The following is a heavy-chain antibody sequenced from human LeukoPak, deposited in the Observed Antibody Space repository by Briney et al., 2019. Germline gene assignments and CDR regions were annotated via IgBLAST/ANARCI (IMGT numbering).Heavy chain of an antibody. CDR2: IIPIFGTA. Sequence: SVKVSCKASGGTFSSYAISWVRQAPGQGLEWMGGIIPIFGTADYAQKFQGRVTITTDESTSTAYMELSSLRSEDTAVYYCAREYYYDSSGYTSYYFDYWGQGTLVTVSS. CDR1: GGTFSSYA. CDR3: AREYYYDSSGYTSYYFDY. V-gene: IGHV1-69*05. D-gene: IGHD3-22*01. J-gene: IGHJ4*02.